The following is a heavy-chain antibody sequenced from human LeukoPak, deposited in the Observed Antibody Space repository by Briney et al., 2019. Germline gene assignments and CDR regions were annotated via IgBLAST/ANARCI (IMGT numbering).Heavy chain of an antibody. V-gene: IGHV3-30*18. D-gene: IGHD6-19*01. CDR1: GFTFSSYE. CDR2: ISFDGTNK. Sequence: GGSLRLSCAASGFTFSSYEMHWVRQAPGKGLEWAAVISFDGTNKYYADSGHGRFTISRDNSKNTLYLQMDSLRPEDTAAYYCAKDRWVRRISMAGQDYWGQGTLVTVS. CDR3: AKDRWVRRISMAGQDY. J-gene: IGHJ4*02.